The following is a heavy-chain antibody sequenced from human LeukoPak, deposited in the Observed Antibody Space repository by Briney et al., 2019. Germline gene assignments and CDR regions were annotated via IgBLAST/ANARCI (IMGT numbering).Heavy chain of an antibody. D-gene: IGHD3-10*01. CDR2: IYYSGST. Sequence: SETLSLXCTVSGGSISSYYWSWIRQPPGKALEWIGYIYYSGSTNYNPSLKSRVTIPVDTSKNQFSLKLSSVTAADTAVYYCTYGELRSRFDYWGQGTLVTVSS. J-gene: IGHJ4*02. CDR3: TYGELRSRFDY. V-gene: IGHV4-59*13. CDR1: GGSISSYY.